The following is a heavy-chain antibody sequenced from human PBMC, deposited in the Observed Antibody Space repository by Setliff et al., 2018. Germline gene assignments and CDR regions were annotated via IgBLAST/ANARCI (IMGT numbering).Heavy chain of an antibody. CDR1: GGTFSSYA. CDR2: IIPILGIA. CDR3: AKEGFMGDGDYVITEGWFDP. D-gene: IGHD4-17*01. J-gene: IGHJ5*02. Sequence: SVKVSCKASGGTFSSYAISWVRQAPGQGLEWMGGIIPILGIANYAQKFQGRVTITADESTSTAYMELNSLRSEDTAVYYCAKEGFMGDGDYVITEGWFDPWGQGTLVTVSS. V-gene: IGHV1-69*10.